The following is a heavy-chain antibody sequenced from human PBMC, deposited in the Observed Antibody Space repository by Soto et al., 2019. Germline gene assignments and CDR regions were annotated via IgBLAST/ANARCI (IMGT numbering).Heavy chain of an antibody. CDR3: ARVERGTATTVVDAFDI. J-gene: IGHJ3*02. V-gene: IGHV4-34*01. CDR1: GGFVSSGSYY. D-gene: IGHD1-1*01. Sequence: QVQLQQWGAGLLKSSETLSLTCAVYGGFVSSGSYYWSWIRQPPGKGLEWIGEMSHSGGTHFNPSLKSRVTISVEPSKNQFSLKMSSVTAADTALYYCARVERGTATTVVDAFDIWGPGTMVTVSS. CDR2: MSHSGGT.